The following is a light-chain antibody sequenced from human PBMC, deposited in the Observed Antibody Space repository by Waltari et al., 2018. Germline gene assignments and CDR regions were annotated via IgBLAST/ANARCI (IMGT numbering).Light chain of an antibody. Sequence: DVVMTQSPLSLPVTLGQPASISCRSSKSLVHSDGNTYLNWFQQRPGQSPRRLIDKVSNRESGVPDRFSGSGSGTDFTLKISRVEAEDVGIYYCSQSTHWPFTFGQGTKLEIK. V-gene: IGKV2-30*02. CDR2: KVS. CDR3: SQSTHWPFT. J-gene: IGKJ2*01. CDR1: KSLVHSDGNTY.